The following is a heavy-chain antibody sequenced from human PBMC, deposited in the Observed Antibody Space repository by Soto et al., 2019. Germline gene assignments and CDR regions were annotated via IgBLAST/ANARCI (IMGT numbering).Heavy chain of an antibody. D-gene: IGHD3-10*01. Sequence: ASVKVSCKASGNTVPNYAIHWVRQAPGQRLEWMGWINGGNGNTYYSEHFQGRVTFTRDTSAGTVYMQLSSLTSEDTAVYYCARGADYYYGSGSYYNFRYYYYYGMDVWGQGTTVTVSS. V-gene: IGHV1-3*01. J-gene: IGHJ6*02. CDR3: ARGADYYYGSGSYYNFRYYYYYGMDV. CDR2: INGGNGNT. CDR1: GNTVPNYA.